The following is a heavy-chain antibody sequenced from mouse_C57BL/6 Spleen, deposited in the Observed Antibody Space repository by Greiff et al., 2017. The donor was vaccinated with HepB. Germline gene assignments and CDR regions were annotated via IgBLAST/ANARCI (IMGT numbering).Heavy chain of an antibody. CDR2: ISYSGST. CDR3: ARSTVVATDGYWYFDV. J-gene: IGHJ1*03. V-gene: IGHV3-8*01. CDR1: GYSITSDY. Sequence: EVKLMESGPGLAKPSQTLSLTCSVTGYSITSDYWNWIRKFPGNKLEYMGYISYSGSTYYNPSLKSRISITRDTSKNQYYLQLNSVTTEDTATYYCARSTVVATDGYWYFDVWGTGTTVTVSS. D-gene: IGHD1-1*01.